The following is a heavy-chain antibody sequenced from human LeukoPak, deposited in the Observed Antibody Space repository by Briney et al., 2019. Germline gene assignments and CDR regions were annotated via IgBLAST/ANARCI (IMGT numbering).Heavy chain of an antibody. J-gene: IGHJ4*02. CDR1: GGSFSGYY. CDR2: INHSGST. Sequence: SETLSLTCAVYGGSFSGYYWSWIRQPPGKGLEWIGEINHSGSTNYNPSLKSRVTISVDTSKNQLSLKLSSVTAADTAVYYCARGRYDSSDYYYGNFDYWGQGTLVTVSS. CDR3: ARGRYDSSDYYYGNFDY. V-gene: IGHV4-34*01. D-gene: IGHD3-22*01.